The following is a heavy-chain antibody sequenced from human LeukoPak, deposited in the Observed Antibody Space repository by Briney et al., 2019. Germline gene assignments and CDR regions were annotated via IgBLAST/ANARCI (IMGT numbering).Heavy chain of an antibody. CDR1: GRSFSADF. J-gene: IGHJ5*02. D-gene: IGHD6-19*01. CDR3: ANGSIALAGTALNWFDP. CDR2: IDHSGST. V-gene: IGHV4-34*01. Sequence: PSETLSLTCAVSGRSFSADFWTWVRQFPGKGLEWIGEIDHSGSTNYNPSLKSRVSMSFDTSKNQFSLQLTSVTAADTAVYFSANGSIALAGTALNWFDPWGPGTLVTVSS.